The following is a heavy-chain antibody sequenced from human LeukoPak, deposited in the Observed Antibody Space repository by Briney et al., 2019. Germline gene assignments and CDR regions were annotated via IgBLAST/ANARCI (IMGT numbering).Heavy chain of an antibody. J-gene: IGHJ4*02. CDR2: IYSGGST. CDR3: AKDQGYSYGSTDY. CDR1: GFSVSNNY. Sequence: GGSLRLSCAASGFSVSNNYMSWVRQAPGKGPEWVSVIYSGGSTFYADSVKGRFTISRDNSKNTLYLQMNSLRAEDTAVYYCAKDQGYSYGSTDYWGQGTLVTVSS. V-gene: IGHV3-66*01. D-gene: IGHD5-18*01.